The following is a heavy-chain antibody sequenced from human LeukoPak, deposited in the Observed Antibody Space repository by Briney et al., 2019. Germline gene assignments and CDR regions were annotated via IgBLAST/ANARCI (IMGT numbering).Heavy chain of an antibody. CDR2: IRSDGSSK. J-gene: IGHJ4*02. CDR3: AKWSGDYPSYYLDY. CDR1: GFTFSDYV. D-gene: IGHD4-17*01. V-gene: IGHV3-30*02. Sequence: PGGSLRLSCAASGFTFSDYVIHWVRQAPGKGLEWVALIRSDGSSKNYADSVKGRFTISRDTSKNTAHLQMNNLRAEDTAVYYCAKWSGDYPSYYLDYWGQGTLVTVSS.